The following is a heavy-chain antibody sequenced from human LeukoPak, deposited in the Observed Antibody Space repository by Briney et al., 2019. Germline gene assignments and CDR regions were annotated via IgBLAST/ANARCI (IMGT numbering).Heavy chain of an antibody. Sequence: PSETLSLTCAVYGGSFSGYYWSWIRQPPGKGLEWLGEINHSGSTNYNPSLKSRVTISVDTSKNQFSLKLSSVTAADTAVYYCATQPIPLYGETYMPRVFDYWGQGTLVTVSS. J-gene: IGHJ4*02. CDR1: GGSFSGYY. V-gene: IGHV4-34*01. CDR2: INHSGST. D-gene: IGHD2-21*01. CDR3: ATQPIPLYGETYMPRVFDY.